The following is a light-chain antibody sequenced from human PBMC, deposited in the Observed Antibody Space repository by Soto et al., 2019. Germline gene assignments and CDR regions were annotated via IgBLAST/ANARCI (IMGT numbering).Light chain of an antibody. J-gene: IGLJ1*01. V-gene: IGLV2-23*01. CDR3: CSYAGSSSSRV. CDR2: EGN. CDR1: SSDVGSHNL. Sequence: QSVLTQPASVSGSLGQSITISCTGTSSDVGSHNLVSWYQQHPGKAPKLIIYEGNERPSGVSDRFSGSKSGNTASLTISWLQAEDEADYYCCSYAGSSSSRVFGTGTKVTVL.